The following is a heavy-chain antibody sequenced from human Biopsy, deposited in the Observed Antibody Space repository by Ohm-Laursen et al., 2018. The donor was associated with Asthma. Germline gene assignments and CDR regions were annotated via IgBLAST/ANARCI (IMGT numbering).Heavy chain of an antibody. CDR3: SRDTLGYYFDT. D-gene: IGHD6-13*01. Sequence: GQTLSLTCAASGRHFGSYNMHWARQAPGKGLEWVAVITFDGSTQYYGDSVKGRFTVSRDNSKNLLFLQMSSLRAEDTAVYYCSRDTLGYYFDTWGQGTLVTVSS. V-gene: IGHV3-30-3*01. CDR2: ITFDGSTQ. CDR1: GRHFGSYN. J-gene: IGHJ4*02.